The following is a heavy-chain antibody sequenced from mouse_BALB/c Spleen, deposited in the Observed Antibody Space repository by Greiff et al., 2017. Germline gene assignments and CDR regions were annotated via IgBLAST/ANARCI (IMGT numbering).Heavy chain of an antibody. CDR2: ISSGGST. CDR3: ARENYLDY. D-gene: IGHD1-1*02. CDR1: GFTFSSYA. J-gene: IGHJ2*01. V-gene: IGHV5-6-5*01. Sequence: EVKVVESGGGLVKPGGSLKLSCAASGFTFSSYAMSWVRQTPEKRLEWVASISSGGSTYYPDSVKGRFTISRDNARNILYLQMSSLRSEDTAMYYCARENYLDYWGQGTTLTVSS.